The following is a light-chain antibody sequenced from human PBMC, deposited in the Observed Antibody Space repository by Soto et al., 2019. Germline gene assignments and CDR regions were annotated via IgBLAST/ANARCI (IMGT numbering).Light chain of an antibody. J-gene: IGKJ3*01. CDR1: QAIGSW. V-gene: IGKV1-12*01. Sequence: GDTVTITCRASQAIGSWLAWYQQKPGKAPKLLIYAASTLQSGVPSRFSGGGSGTDFTLTISSLQPEDFATYFCLQANTAPLTFGPGTKVDMK. CDR3: LQANTAPLT. CDR2: AAS.